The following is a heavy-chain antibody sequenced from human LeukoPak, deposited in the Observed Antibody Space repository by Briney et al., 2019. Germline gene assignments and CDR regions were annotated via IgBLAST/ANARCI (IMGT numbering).Heavy chain of an antibody. CDR1: GYTFTSYD. Sequence: ASVKVSCKASGYTFTSYDINWVRQATGQGLEWMGWMNPNSGNTGYAQKFQGRVTMTRNTSISTAYMELSSLRSEDTAVYYCAREGLDFFYFDSRGVVNYGGQGPLVTVSS. D-gene: IGHD3-22*01. V-gene: IGHV1-8*01. J-gene: IGHJ4*02. CDR3: AREGLDFFYFDSRGVVNY. CDR2: MNPNSGNT.